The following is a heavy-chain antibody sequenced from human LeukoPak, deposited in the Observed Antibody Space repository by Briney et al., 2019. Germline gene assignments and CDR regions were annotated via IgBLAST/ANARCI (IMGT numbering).Heavy chain of an antibody. J-gene: IGHJ3*02. CDR1: GGSISSYY. Sequence: SETLSLTCAVSGGSISSYYWSWIRQPTGKGLEWIGRIYTSGSTNYNPSLKSRVTMSVDTSKNQFSLKLSSVTAADTAVYYCARDALGYCSGGSCYQIGAFDIWGQGTMVTVSS. CDR2: IYTSGST. CDR3: ARDALGYCSGGSCYQIGAFDI. V-gene: IGHV4-4*07. D-gene: IGHD2-15*01.